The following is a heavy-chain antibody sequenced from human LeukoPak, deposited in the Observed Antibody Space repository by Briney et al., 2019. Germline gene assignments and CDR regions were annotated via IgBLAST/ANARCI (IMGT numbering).Heavy chain of an antibody. CDR2: IYYSGST. D-gene: IGHD5/OR15-5a*01. CDR1: GGSISSGGYY. J-gene: IGHJ4*02. CDR3: ARERPTVYAESGGFDY. Sequence: SQTLSLTCTVSGGSISSGGYYWSWIRQHPGKGLEWIGYIYYSGSTYYNPSLKSRVTISVDTSKNQFSLKLSSVTAADTAVYYCARERPTVYAESGGFDYWGQGTLVTVS. V-gene: IGHV4-31*03.